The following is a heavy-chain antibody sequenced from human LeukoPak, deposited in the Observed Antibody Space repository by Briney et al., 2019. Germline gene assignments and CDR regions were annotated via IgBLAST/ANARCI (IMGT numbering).Heavy chain of an antibody. CDR1: GFTFNIYN. V-gene: IGHV3-69-1*01. CDR2: ISSSNNI. Sequence: GGSLRLSCAASGFTFNIYNMNWVRQAPGKGLELVSSISSSNNIYYADSVKGRFTISRDNAKNSLYLQMNSLRAEDTAVYYCARDQGSGYDLVPYYEYYMDVWGTGTTVTVSS. J-gene: IGHJ6*03. CDR3: ARDQGSGYDLVPYYEYYMDV. D-gene: IGHD5-12*01.